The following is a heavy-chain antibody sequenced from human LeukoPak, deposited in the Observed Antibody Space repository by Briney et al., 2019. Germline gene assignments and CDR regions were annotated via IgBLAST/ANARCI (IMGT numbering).Heavy chain of an antibody. CDR1: GYSFTSYW. D-gene: IGHD2-2*02. Sequence: GESLKISCKGSGYSFTSYWIGWVRQMPGKGLEWMGIIYPGDSDTRYSPSFQGQVTISADKSISTAYLQWSSLKASDTAMYYCASSIVVVPAAIWDPNTKYYYGMDVWGQGATVTVSS. CDR3: ASSIVVVPAAIWDPNTKYYYGMDV. J-gene: IGHJ6*02. V-gene: IGHV5-51*01. CDR2: IYPGDSDT.